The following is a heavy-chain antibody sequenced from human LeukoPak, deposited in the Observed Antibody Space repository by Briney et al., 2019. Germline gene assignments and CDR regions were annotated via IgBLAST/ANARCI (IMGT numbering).Heavy chain of an antibody. D-gene: IGHD3-3*01. CDR3: ARGLITIFGVVTGANWFDP. Sequence: SPTLSLTFAISGDSVSINSAAWNWIRQSPSRGLEWLGRTYYRSKWYNDYAVSVKSRITINPDTSKNQFSLQLNSVTPEDTAVYYCARGLITIFGVVTGANWFDPWGQGTLVTVSS. V-gene: IGHV6-1*01. CDR2: TYYRSKWYN. CDR1: GDSVSINSAA. J-gene: IGHJ5*02.